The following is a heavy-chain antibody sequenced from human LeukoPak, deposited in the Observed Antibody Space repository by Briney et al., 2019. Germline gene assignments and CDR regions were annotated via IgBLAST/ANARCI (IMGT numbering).Heavy chain of an antibody. CDR2: ISDSGGST. CDR1: GFTFSSYA. CDR3: AGQYSSSSGPDFGY. Sequence: GGSLRLSCAASGFTFSSYAMSWVRQAPGKGLEWVSGISDSGGSTYYADSVKGRFTISRDNSKNTLYLQMNSLRAEDTAVYYCAGQYSSSSGPDFGYWGQGTLVTVSS. J-gene: IGHJ4*02. V-gene: IGHV3-23*01. D-gene: IGHD6-6*01.